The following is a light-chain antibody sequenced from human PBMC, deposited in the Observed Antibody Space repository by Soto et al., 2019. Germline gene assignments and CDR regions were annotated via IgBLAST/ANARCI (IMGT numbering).Light chain of an antibody. Sequence: TPSPATISFFAGEIVTLSLSSSQSVGSKVAWYQQKPGQAPRLLIYDTSIRATGIPARFSGSGFGTEFTLTITSQQSEDFAVYHCQQYNTWRSINCGKGQRRAIK. CDR3: QQYNTWRSIN. J-gene: IGKJ5*01. CDR1: QSVGSK. V-gene: IGKV3-15*01. CDR2: DTS.